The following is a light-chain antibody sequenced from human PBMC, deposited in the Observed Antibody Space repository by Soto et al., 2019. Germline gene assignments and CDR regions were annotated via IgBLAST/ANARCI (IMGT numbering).Light chain of an antibody. CDR2: QVS. CDR3: SYYSSRATPYV. Sequence: SVLTQPASVSGSPGQSITISCTGTSSDIGAYNSVSWYQHHPGKAPKLIVFQVSFRPSAVSDRFSGSKSDNTASLTISGLQTEDEADYYCSYYSSRATPYVFGNGTKVTVL. J-gene: IGLJ1*01. V-gene: IGLV2-14*01. CDR1: SSDIGAYNS.